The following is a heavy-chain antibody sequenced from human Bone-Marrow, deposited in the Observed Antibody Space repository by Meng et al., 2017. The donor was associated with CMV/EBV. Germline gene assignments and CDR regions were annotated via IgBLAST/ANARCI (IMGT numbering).Heavy chain of an antibody. CDR1: GYTFTSYG. CDR2: ISAYNGNT. V-gene: IGHV1-18*01. D-gene: IGHD2-15*01. J-gene: IGHJ6*02. CDR3: SRTCSGGSCYSGYGMDV. Sequence: ASVKVSCKASGYTFTSYGISCVRQAPGQGLEWMGWISAYNGNTNYAQKLQGRVTMTTDTSISTAYMELSRLRSDDTAVYYCSRTCSGGSCYSGYGMDVWGQGTTVTVSS.